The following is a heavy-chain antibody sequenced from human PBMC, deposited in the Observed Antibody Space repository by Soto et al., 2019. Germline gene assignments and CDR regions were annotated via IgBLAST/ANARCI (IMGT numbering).Heavy chain of an antibody. V-gene: IGHV3-23*01. CDR3: ATQHYDLFDY. D-gene: IGHD3-3*01. CDR2: ISGSGGST. J-gene: IGHJ4*02. Sequence: GESLKISCAASGFTFSSYAMSWVRQAPGKGLEWVSAISGSGGSTYYADSVKGRFTISRDNSKNTLYLQMNSLRAEDTAVYYCATQHYDLFDYWGQGTLVTVSS. CDR1: GFTFSSYA.